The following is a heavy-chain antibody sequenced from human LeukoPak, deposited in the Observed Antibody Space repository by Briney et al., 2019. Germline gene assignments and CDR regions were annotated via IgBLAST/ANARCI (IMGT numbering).Heavy chain of an antibody. D-gene: IGHD3-22*01. CDR2: ISSSSNTI. CDR1: AFTFTTYS. Sequence: GGSLRLSCAASAFTFTTYSMNWVRQAPGKGLEWLSYISSSSNTIYYADSVKGRFTISRDNAKNSPYLQMNSLRAEDTAVYYCASLIPYYYDSSTYSPGDYWGQGTLVTVSS. V-gene: IGHV3-48*01. CDR3: ASLIPYYYDSSTYSPGDY. J-gene: IGHJ4*02.